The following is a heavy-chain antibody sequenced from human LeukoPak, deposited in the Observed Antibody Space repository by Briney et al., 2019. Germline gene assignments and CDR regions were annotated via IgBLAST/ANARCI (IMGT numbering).Heavy chain of an antibody. CDR2: LNSDGSRI. V-gene: IGHV3-74*01. Sequence: PWGSLRLSCAASGFTFRSHWMHWVRQAPGKGLVWVARLNSDGSRISYADSVKGRLTISRDNAKNTVYLQMNSLRSEDTAVYYCAELGIAMIGGVWGKGTTVTISS. J-gene: IGHJ6*04. CDR3: AELGIAMIGGV. CDR1: GFTFRSHW. D-gene: IGHD3-10*02.